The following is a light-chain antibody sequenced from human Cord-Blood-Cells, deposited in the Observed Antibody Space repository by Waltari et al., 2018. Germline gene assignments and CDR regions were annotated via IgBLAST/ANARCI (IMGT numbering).Light chain of an antibody. V-gene: IGKV1-5*03. Sequence: DIQMTQSPSTLSASVEDRVTITCRASQSISSWLAWYQQKPGQAPKHLIYKASSLESGVPSRFSGSGSVTEFTLTISSLQPDDFATYDCQQYNSYWTFGQGTKLEIK. J-gene: IGKJ1*01. CDR3: QQYNSYWT. CDR2: KAS. CDR1: QSISSW.